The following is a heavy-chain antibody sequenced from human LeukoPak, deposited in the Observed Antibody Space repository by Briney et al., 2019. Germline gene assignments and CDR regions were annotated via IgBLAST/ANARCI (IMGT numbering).Heavy chain of an antibody. V-gene: IGHV1-2*02. D-gene: IGHD6-13*01. Sequence: ASVKVSCKVSGYTLTELSMHWVRQAPGQGLEWMGWLNPNSGGTNYAQKFQGRVTMTRDTSISTAYMELSRLKSDDTAVYYCARGVAAAGYNWFDPWGQGTLVTVSS. CDR1: GYTLTELS. CDR3: ARGVAAAGYNWFDP. J-gene: IGHJ5*02. CDR2: LNPNSGGT.